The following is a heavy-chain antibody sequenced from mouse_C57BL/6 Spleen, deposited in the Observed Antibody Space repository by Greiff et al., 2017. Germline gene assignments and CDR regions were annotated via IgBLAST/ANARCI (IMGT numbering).Heavy chain of an antibody. CDR3: ARMRIYYDYDGAMDY. J-gene: IGHJ4*01. CDR2: IYPRDGST. Sequence: VQLQQSDAELVKPGASVKISCKVSGYTFTDHTIHWMKQRPEQGLEWIGYIYPRDGSTKYNEKFKGKATLTADKSSSTAYRQLNSLTSEDSAVYCCARMRIYYDYDGAMDYGGQGTSVTVSS. V-gene: IGHV1-78*01. CDR1: GYTFTDHT. D-gene: IGHD2-4*01.